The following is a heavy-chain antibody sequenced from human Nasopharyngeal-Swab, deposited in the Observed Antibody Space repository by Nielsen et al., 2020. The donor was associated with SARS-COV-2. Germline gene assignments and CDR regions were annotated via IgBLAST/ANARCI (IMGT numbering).Heavy chain of an antibody. D-gene: IGHD2-15*01. V-gene: IGHV3-30*19. CDR1: GFTFSSYG. Sequence: GESLKISCAASGFTFSSYGMHWVRQAPGKGLEWVAVIWYDGSNKYYADSVKGRFTISRDNSKNTLYLQMNSLRAEDTAVYYCARDTRTGSFDIWGQGTMVTVSS. J-gene: IGHJ3*02. CDR3: ARDTRTGSFDI. CDR2: IWYDGSNK.